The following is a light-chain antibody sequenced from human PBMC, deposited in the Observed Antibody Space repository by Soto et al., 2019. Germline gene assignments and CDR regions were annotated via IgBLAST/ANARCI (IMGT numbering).Light chain of an antibody. V-gene: IGKV3-20*01. J-gene: IGKJ1*01. CDR3: QQYGSPPRT. CDR1: QSVSSNY. Sequence: EIVLTQSPGTLSLSPGERATLSCRASQSVSSNYLAWYQQKPGQAPRLLIYGASNRITGIPDRFSGSGSGTDLTLTISRLEPEDFAVYHCQQYGSPPRTFGQGTKVEIK. CDR2: GAS.